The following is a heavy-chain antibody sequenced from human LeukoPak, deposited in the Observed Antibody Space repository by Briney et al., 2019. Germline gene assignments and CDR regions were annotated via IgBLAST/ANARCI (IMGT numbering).Heavy chain of an antibody. CDR1: GFIFSDYY. Sequence: GSLRLSCAVSGFIFSDYYMSWIRQSPGKGLEWIGYIYYTETSYNPSLKSRVTMSVDTSKNQFSLKLSSVTAADTAVYYCARDAPYYYGSGSYYNYWGQGTLVTVSS. CDR2: IYYTET. J-gene: IGHJ4*02. CDR3: ARDAPYYYGSGSYYNY. D-gene: IGHD3-10*01. V-gene: IGHV4-59*12.